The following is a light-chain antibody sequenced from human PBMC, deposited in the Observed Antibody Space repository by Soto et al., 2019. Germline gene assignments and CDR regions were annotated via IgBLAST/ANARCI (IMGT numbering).Light chain of an antibody. V-gene: IGLV2-11*01. CDR1: SSDVGGYNY. CDR3: CSYAGSQTWV. Sequence: QSALTQPRSVSGSPGQSVTISCTGASSDVGGYNYVSWYQQHPGKALKLIIYDVSKRPSGVPDRFSGSRSGNTASLTISGLQAEDEADYYCCSYAGSQTWVFGGGTKLTVL. CDR2: DVS. J-gene: IGLJ3*02.